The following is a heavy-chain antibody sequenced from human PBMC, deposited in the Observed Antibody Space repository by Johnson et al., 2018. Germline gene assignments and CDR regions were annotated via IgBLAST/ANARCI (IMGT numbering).Heavy chain of an antibody. D-gene: IGHD4-11*01. CDR1: GFTVSSNY. CDR2: IYSGGET. V-gene: IGHV3-66*02. Sequence: VQLVESGGGLVQPGGSLRLSCAASGFTVSSNYMSWVRQAPGKGLEWVSFIYSGGETYYADSVKGRFTISRDNSKNTLYVQMNSLRAEDTAVYYCARATTTYYYYYMDVWGKGTTVTVSS. J-gene: IGHJ6*03. CDR3: ARATTTYYYYYMDV.